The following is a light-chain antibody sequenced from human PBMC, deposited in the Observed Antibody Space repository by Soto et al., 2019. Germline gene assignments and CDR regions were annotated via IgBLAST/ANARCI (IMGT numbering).Light chain of an antibody. CDR3: QQYYSTPHS. Sequence: DIVMTQSPDSLAVSLGERATINCKSSQSVLHSSSHKNYLAWYQQKPGQPPKLLIYWASTRESGVPDRFSGSGSGTDFTLTIGSLQAEDVAVYYCQQYYSTPHSFGQGTKLEVK. CDR1: QSVLHSSSHKNY. J-gene: IGKJ2*01. CDR2: WAS. V-gene: IGKV4-1*01.